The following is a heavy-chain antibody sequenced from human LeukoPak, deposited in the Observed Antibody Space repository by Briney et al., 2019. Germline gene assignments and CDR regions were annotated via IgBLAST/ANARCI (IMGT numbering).Heavy chain of an antibody. J-gene: IGHJ5*02. CDR1: GFTFSDYY. CDR2: ISSSGSTI. Sequence: GGSLRLSCAASGFTFSDYYMSWIRQAPGKGLEWVSYISSSGSTIYYADSVKGRFTISRDNAKNSLYLQMNSLRAEDTAVYYCARDRVGYYDSSGYYLPLFDPWGQGTLVTVSS. V-gene: IGHV3-11*01. D-gene: IGHD3-22*01. CDR3: ARDRVGYYDSSGYYLPLFDP.